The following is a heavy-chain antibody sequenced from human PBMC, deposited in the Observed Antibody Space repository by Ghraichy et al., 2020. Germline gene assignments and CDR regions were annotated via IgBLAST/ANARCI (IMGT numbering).Heavy chain of an antibody. CDR3: ARDREMATIYFDY. D-gene: IGHD5-24*01. CDR1: GFTFSSYS. V-gene: IGHV3-21*01. CDR2: SSSSSSYI. Sequence: GGSLRLSCAASGFTFSSYSMNWVRQAPGKGLEWVSSSSSSSSYIYYADSVKGRFTISRDNAKNSLYLQMNSLRAEDTAVYYCARDREMATIYFDYWGQGTLVTVSS. J-gene: IGHJ4*02.